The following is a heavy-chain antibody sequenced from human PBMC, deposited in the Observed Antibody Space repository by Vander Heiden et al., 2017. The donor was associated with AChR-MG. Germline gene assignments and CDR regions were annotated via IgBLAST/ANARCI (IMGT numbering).Heavy chain of an antibody. CDR1: DCTFTFRY. CDR2: ITPYNGNT. D-gene: IGHD3-9*01. Sequence: MQLVQPGAEVKTPGSSVTISCKASDCTFTFRYLHAVRHVSAQGLEWMGWITPYNGNTGYAQRCHDRFIITRDGTLTMYMELSSLRSEDTAVYYCARSSLDSNDWTYFDSWGQGTLVTVSS. CDR3: ARSSLDSNDWTYFDS. J-gene: IGHJ4*02. V-gene: IGHV1-45*02.